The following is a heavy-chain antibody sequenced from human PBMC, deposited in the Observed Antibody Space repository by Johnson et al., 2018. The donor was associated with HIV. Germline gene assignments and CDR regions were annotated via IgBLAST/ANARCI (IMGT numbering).Heavy chain of an antibody. V-gene: IGHV3-30-3*01. CDR2: ISYDGSNK. Sequence: QVQLVESGGGVVQPGRSLRLSCAASGFTFSSYAMHWVRQAPGKGLAWVAVISYDGSNKYYADSVKGRFTISRDNSKNTLYLQMNSLRAEDTAVYYCARDLSRGGIAARLGAFDIWGQGTMVTVSS. CDR1: GFTFSSYA. D-gene: IGHD6-6*01. CDR3: ARDLSRGGIAARLGAFDI. J-gene: IGHJ3*02.